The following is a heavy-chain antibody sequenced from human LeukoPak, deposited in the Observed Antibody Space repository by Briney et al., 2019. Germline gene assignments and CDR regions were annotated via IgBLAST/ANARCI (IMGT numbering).Heavy chain of an antibody. D-gene: IGHD3-10*01. CDR3: ASPATQLRGVIWPVPDY. V-gene: IGHV3-23*01. Sequence: GGSLRLSCAASGFTFSGSAMSWVRQAPGEGLEWVSLISYSGANSYYTDSVRGRFTISRDNSKNTLSLQMNSLTAEDTAVYYCASPATQLRGVIWPVPDYWGQGTLVTVSS. J-gene: IGHJ4*02. CDR2: ISYSGANS. CDR1: GFTFSGSA.